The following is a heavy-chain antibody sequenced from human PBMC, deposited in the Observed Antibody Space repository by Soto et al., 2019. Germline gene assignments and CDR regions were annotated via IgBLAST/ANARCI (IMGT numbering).Heavy chain of an antibody. J-gene: IGHJ6*02. Sequence: QVQVVESGGGVVQPGRSLRLSCAASGFTFGIKAMHWVRQAPGKGLEWVAIISYDGNNKHYADSVKGRFTISRDNSKNTLYLQMNSLRGEDTAVFYCAKGRDFYGYYGMDVWGQGTTVTVSS. D-gene: IGHD3-10*01. CDR3: AKGRDFYGYYGMDV. CDR1: GFTFGIKA. CDR2: ISYDGNNK. V-gene: IGHV3-30-3*01.